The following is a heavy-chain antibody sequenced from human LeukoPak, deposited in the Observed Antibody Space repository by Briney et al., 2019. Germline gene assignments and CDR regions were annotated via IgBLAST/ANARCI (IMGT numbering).Heavy chain of an antibody. CDR1: GFTFSSYW. CDR2: MKQDASEK. CDR3: VRDRNPRHSYFDL. V-gene: IGHV3-7*01. J-gene: IGHJ4*02. D-gene: IGHD1-1*01. Sequence: GGSLRLSCVGSGFTFSSYWMSWVCQAPGKGPEWVANMKQDASEKYYFGALNGRFTIFRDNAKNSLYLQMNTLTVEDTALYFCVRDRNPRHSYFDLWGQGTLVTVSS.